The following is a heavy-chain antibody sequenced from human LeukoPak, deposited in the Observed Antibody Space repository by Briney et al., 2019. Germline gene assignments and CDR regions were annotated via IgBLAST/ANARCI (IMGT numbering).Heavy chain of an antibody. D-gene: IGHD4-23*01. CDR2: IYHSGST. J-gene: IGHJ4*02. Sequence: SETLSLTCAVSGYSISSGYYWGWIRQPPGKGLEWIGSIYHSGSTYYNPSLKSRVTISVDRSKNQFSLKLSSVTAADTAVYYCARLSYGGNRRDFDYWGQGTLVTVSS. CDR1: GYSISSGYY. CDR3: ARLSYGGNRRDFDY. V-gene: IGHV4-38-2*01.